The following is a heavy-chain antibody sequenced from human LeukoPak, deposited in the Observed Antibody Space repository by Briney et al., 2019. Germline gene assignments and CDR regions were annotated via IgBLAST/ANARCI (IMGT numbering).Heavy chain of an antibody. Sequence: PGGSLRLSCAASGFSFSSYSMNWVRQAPDKGLEWVAFIRYDGSNRYYADSVKGRFTISRDDSKNTLYLQMNSLRGGDTAVYYCAKDANPSRIANFDFWGQGALVTVSS. D-gene: IGHD2-15*01. J-gene: IGHJ4*02. CDR1: GFSFSSYS. V-gene: IGHV3-30*02. CDR2: IRYDGSNR. CDR3: AKDANPSRIANFDF.